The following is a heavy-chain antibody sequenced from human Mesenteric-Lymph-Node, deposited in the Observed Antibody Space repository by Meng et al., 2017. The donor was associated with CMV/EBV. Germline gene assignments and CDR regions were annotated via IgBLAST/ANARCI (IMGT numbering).Heavy chain of an antibody. CDR3: VRQPEGDYFDY. CDR1: GFSLSTIGVG. J-gene: IGHJ4*02. V-gene: IGHV2-5*01. CDR2: IYWNDDK. Sequence: SGPTLVKPTQTLTLTCTFSGFSLSTIGVGVGWIRQPPGKALEWLALIYWNDDKRYSPSLKSRLTITKDTSKNQVVLTMTNMDPVDTATYYCVRQPEGDYFDYWGQGTLVTVSS. D-gene: IGHD1-14*01.